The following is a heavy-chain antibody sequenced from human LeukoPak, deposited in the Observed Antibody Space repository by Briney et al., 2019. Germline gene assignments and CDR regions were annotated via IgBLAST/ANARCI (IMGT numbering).Heavy chain of an antibody. J-gene: IGHJ4*02. CDR2: IYSGGST. CDR1: GFTVISNY. Sequence: GGSLRLSCAASGFTVISNYMSWVRQAPGKGLEWVSVIYSGGSTYYADSVKGRFTISRDNSKNTLYLQMNSLRAEDTAVYYCARGQCTGGSCNDYWGQGTLVTVSS. CDR3: ARGQCTGGSCNDY. V-gene: IGHV3-53*01. D-gene: IGHD2-15*01.